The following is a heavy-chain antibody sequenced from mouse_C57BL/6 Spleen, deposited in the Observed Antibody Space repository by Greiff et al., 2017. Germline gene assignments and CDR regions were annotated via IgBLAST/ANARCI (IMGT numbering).Heavy chain of an antibody. CDR1: GYTFTSYW. Sequence: VQLQQPGAELVKPGASVKLSCKASGYTFTSYWMQWVKQRPGQGLEWIGEIDPSDSYTNYNQKFKGKATLTVDTSSSTAYMQLSSLTSEDSAVYYCARSGDRLGYFDVWGTGTTVTVSS. CDR2: IDPSDSYT. CDR3: ARSGDRLGYFDV. J-gene: IGHJ1*03. V-gene: IGHV1-50*01. D-gene: IGHD1-2*01.